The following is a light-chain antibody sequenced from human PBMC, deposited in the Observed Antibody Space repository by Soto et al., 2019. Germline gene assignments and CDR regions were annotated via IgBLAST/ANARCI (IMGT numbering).Light chain of an antibody. V-gene: IGKV3-20*01. CDR2: GAS. CDR1: QSVTSTY. J-gene: IGKJ1*01. Sequence: VVAHPPGTLSLSAGERATLSCRASQSVTSTYLAWYQQKPGQAPRLLIYGASTRATGIPARFSGSGSGTDFTLTISRLEPEDFAVYYCQQYGSSGTFGQGPKVDI. CDR3: QQYGSSGT.